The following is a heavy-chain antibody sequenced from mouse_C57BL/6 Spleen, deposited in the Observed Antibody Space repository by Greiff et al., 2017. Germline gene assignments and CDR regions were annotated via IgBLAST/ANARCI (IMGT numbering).Heavy chain of an antibody. CDR3: ARSGGSSYDDDGY. J-gene: IGHJ2*03. CDR2: IDPSDSYT. D-gene: IGHD1-1*01. V-gene: IGHV1-69*01. Sequence: QVQLKESGAELVMPGASVKLSCKASGYTFTRYWMHWVKQRPGQGLECIGEIDPSDSYTNYNQKFKDKSKLTVDQSSSRASMQLSSLTSEDSAVYYFARSGGSSYDDDGYWGQGTSHTVSS. CDR1: GYTFTRYW.